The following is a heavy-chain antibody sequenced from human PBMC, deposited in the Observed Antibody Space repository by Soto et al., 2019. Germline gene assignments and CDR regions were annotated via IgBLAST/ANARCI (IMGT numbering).Heavy chain of an antibody. CDR1: EFTVSRDW. CDR3: SGGVGDAF. J-gene: IGHJ4*02. Sequence: EVHLVESGGGLVQTGGSLRLSCAIFEFTVSRDWMNWVRQAPGKGLEWVAHINQDGSEKYYVDSVKGRFTISRDNAKKSLYLQMNSLRPADTAMYYCSGGVGDAFWGQGTLVTVSS. CDR2: INQDGSEK. D-gene: IGHD1-26*01. V-gene: IGHV3-7*04.